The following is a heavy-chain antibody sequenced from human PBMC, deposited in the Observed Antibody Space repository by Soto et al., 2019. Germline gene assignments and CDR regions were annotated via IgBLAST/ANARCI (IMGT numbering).Heavy chain of an antibody. CDR2: TYYRSKWYN. D-gene: IGHD3-10*01. CDR3: ARDQGNTMVRGGDYHYGMAV. J-gene: IGHJ6*02. V-gene: IGHV6-1*01. Sequence: SQTLSLTCVISGDSVSSNSAAWNWIRQSPSRGLEWLGRTYYRSKWYNDYAVSVKSRITINPDTSKNQFSLQLNSVTPEDTAVYYCARDQGNTMVRGGDYHYGMAVWGQGTTVTVSS. CDR1: GDSVSSNSAA.